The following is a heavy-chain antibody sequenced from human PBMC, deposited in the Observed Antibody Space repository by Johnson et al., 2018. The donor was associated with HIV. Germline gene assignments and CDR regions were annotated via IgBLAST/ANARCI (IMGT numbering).Heavy chain of an antibody. Sequence: QMQLVESGGGVVQPGRSLRLSCAASGFTFSSYGMHWVRQAPGKGLEWVALIRYDGSKKYYADSVKGRFTISRDNSKNTMDLQMNSLRADDTAVYYCAREGAWEVRPGAFDIWGQGTMVTVSS. V-gene: IGHV3-33*08. J-gene: IGHJ3*02. CDR2: IRYDGSKK. CDR3: AREGAWEVRPGAFDI. D-gene: IGHD1-26*01. CDR1: GFTFSSYG.